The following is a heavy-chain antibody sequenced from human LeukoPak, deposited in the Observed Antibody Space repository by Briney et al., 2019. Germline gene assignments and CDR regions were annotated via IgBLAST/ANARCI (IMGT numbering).Heavy chain of an antibody. CDR2: ISWNSGSI. CDR1: GFTFDDYA. Sequence: GRSLSLSCAASGFTFDDYAMHWVRQAPGKGLEWVSGISWNSGSIDYADSVKGRFTISRDNAKNSLYVQMNSLRAEDMALYYCVKGSCSGGSCCLDYWGQGTLVTVSS. J-gene: IGHJ4*02. V-gene: IGHV3-9*03. D-gene: IGHD2-15*01. CDR3: VKGSCSGGSCCLDY.